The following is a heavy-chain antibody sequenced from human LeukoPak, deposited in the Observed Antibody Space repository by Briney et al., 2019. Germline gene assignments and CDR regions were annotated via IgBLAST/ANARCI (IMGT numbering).Heavy chain of an antibody. CDR2: MYLSGTT. Sequence: PSGTLSLTCTVSGDSINSLDLWSWVRQPPGKGLEWIGEMYLSGTTHSNPSVKSRVTISIDKSKNQFFLNLSSVTAADTAVYYCAGLVGRYSSGLYYYYFDYWGEGTLVTVSS. CDR3: AGLVGRYSSGLYYYYFDY. CDR1: GDSINSLDL. J-gene: IGHJ4*02. D-gene: IGHD3-22*01. V-gene: IGHV4-4*02.